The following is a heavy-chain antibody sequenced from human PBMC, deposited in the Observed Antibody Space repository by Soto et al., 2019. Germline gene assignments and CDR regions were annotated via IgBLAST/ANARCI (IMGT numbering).Heavy chain of an antibody. Sequence: QVHLLESGGGVVQPGRSLRLSCAASGFTFSNYGMQWFRQAPGKGLEWVAVVSHDGRTVFYADSVKGRFIISRDNSENTVFLQMNSLRPEDTAVYYCVKEATVEVAHHFDYWGQGTVVTVSS. V-gene: IGHV3-30*18. J-gene: IGHJ4*02. D-gene: IGHD4-4*01. CDR3: VKEATVEVAHHFDY. CDR2: VSHDGRTV. CDR1: GFTFSNYG.